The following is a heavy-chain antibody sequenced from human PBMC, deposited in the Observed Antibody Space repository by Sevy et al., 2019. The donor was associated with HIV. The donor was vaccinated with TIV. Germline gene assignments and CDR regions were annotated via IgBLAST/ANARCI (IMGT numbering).Heavy chain of an antibody. CDR3: TRWKGDQSLFDY. CDR2: LKSKASGGTL. CDR1: GFTFADYA. Sequence: GGSLRLSCAASGFTFADYAMNWVRQAPGKGLEWVAFLKSKASGGTLHHAASVQGRFTISRDDSKNIAYLQMNDLKTEDTAVYYCTRWKGDQSLFDYWGQGALVTVSS. V-gene: IGHV3-49*04. J-gene: IGHJ4*02. D-gene: IGHD1-1*01.